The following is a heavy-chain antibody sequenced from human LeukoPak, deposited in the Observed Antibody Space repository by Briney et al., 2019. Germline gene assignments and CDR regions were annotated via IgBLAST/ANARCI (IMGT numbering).Heavy chain of an antibody. CDR2: IIPIFGTA. CDR1: GGTFSSYA. Sequence: ASVKVSCKASGGTFSSYAISWVRQAPGQGLEWMGGIIPIFGTANYAQKFQGRVTITADESTSTAYMELSSLRSEDTAVYYCARVSGLEYYDSSGTTAHAFDIWGQGTMVTVSS. CDR3: ARVSGLEYYDSSGTTAHAFDI. D-gene: IGHD3-22*01. V-gene: IGHV1-69*13. J-gene: IGHJ3*02.